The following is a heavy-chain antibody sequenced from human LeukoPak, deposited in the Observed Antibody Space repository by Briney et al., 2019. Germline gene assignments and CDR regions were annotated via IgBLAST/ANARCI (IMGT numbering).Heavy chain of an antibody. Sequence: ASVKVSCKVSGYTLTELSMHWVRQAPGKGLEWMGGFYPEDGETIYAQKFQGRVTMTEDTSTDPAYMELSSLRSEDTAVYYCATYDILTGYHNYFDYWGQGTPVTVSS. V-gene: IGHV1-24*01. CDR3: ATYDILTGYHNYFDY. D-gene: IGHD3-9*01. CDR1: GYTLTELS. J-gene: IGHJ4*02. CDR2: FYPEDGET.